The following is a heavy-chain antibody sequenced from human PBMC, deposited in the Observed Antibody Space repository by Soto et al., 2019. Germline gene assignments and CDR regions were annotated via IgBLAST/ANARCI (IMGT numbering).Heavy chain of an antibody. CDR1: GFTFSSYW. D-gene: IGHD2-2*01. Sequence: EVQLVESGGGLVQPGGSLRLSCAASGFTFSSYWMSWVRQAPGKGLEWVANIKQDGSEKYYVDSVKGRFTISRDNAKNSLYLQMNSLRAEDTAVYYCARDVGDIVVVPAAIIAPGTFDYWGQGTLVTVSS. CDR3: ARDVGDIVVVPAAIIAPGTFDY. CDR2: IKQDGSEK. V-gene: IGHV3-7*01. J-gene: IGHJ4*02.